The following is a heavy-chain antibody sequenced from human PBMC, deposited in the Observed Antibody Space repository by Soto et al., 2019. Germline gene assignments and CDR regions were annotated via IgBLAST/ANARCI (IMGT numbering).Heavy chain of an antibody. J-gene: IGHJ4*02. V-gene: IGHV4-34*01. CDR2: INHSGNT. CDR1: GGSLSGYY. CDR3: ARGYWGYDFDY. D-gene: IGHD5-12*01. Sequence: SETLSLTCAVYGGSLSGYYWSWIRQPPGNGLEWIGEINHSGNTNYNPSLKSRVTISVDTSKNQFSLNLSSVTAADTFVYYCARGYWGYDFDYWGQGTLVTVSS.